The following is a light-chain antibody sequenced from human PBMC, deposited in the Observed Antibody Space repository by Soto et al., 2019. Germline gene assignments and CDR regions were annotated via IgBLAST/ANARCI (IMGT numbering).Light chain of an antibody. CDR1: QSVSSSY. CDR2: GAS. V-gene: IGKV3-20*01. Sequence: EIVLTQSPGTLPLSPGERATLSCRASQSVSSSYLAWYQQKLGQAPRLLIYGASSRATGIPDRFSGSGSGTDFTLTISRLEPEDFAVYYCQQYGSSPQVTFGRGTKLEIK. CDR3: QQYGSSPQVT. J-gene: IGKJ2*01.